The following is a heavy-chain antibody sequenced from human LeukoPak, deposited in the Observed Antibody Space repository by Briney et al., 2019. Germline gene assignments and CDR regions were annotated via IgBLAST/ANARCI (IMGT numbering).Heavy chain of an antibody. CDR3: ASPSPESVGGATFDY. J-gene: IGHJ4*02. D-gene: IGHD2-15*01. V-gene: IGHV3-23*01. Sequence: GGSLRLSCAASGFTFSSYAMSWVRQAPGKGLEWVSAISGSGGSTYYADSVKGRFTISRDNSKNTLYLQMNSLRAEDTAVYYCASPSPESVGGATFDYWGQGTLVTVSS. CDR1: GFTFSSYA. CDR2: ISGSGGST.